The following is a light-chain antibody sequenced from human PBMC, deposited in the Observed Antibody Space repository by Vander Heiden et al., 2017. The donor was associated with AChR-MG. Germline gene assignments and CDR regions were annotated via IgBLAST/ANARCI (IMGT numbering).Light chain of an antibody. V-gene: IGKV3-20*01. J-gene: IGKJ4*01. CDR1: QSIAGQY. CDR2: GAS. Sequence: EIVLTPSPGTLSLSPGKRAPLSCMASQSIAGQYLAWSQQKPGQAPRPLLYGASTRATGIPDKFSGSGSGTDFTLTISRLEPEDFAVYYCQRYDSSTPLTCGGGTKVEIK. CDR3: QRYDSSTPLT.